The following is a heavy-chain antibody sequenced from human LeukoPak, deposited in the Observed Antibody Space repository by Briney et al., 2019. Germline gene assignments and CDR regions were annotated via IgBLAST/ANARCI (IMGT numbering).Heavy chain of an antibody. D-gene: IGHD3-22*01. CDR1: GGSISSGDYY. J-gene: IGHJ3*02. CDR2: IYYSGST. V-gene: IGHV4-39*07. Sequence: SETLSLTCTVSGGSISSGDYYWSWIRQPPGKGLEWIGSIYYSGSTNYNPSLKSRVTISVDKSKNQFSLKLSSVSAADTAVYYCARLQRITMNAFDIWGQGTMVTVSS. CDR3: ARLQRITMNAFDI.